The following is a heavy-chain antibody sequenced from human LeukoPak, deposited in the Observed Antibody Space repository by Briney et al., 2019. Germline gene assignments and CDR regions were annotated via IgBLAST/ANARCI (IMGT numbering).Heavy chain of an antibody. D-gene: IGHD2-8*01. CDR2: VYPGDSDT. V-gene: IGHV5-51*01. CDR3: ARLMGYKGCNNGRCYIRYYYGMDV. CDR1: GYNFTTYW. J-gene: IGHJ6*02. Sequence: GESLKISCKVSGYNFTTYWIAWVRQMPGKGLEWMGIVYPGDSDTRYSPSFQGQVTISVDKSISSASLQWSSLKASDTAMYYCARLMGYKGCNNGRCYIRYYYGMDVWGQGTTVTVSS.